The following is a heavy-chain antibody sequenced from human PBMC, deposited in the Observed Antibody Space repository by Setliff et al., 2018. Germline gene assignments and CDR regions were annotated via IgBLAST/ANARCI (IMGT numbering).Heavy chain of an antibody. CDR1: GFTFNNFA. CDR3: ARNIPWTQPIDY. D-gene: IGHD2-21*01. V-gene: IGHV3-33*01. CDR2: IWYDGSNK. Sequence: PGGSLRLSCAASGFTFNNFAMHWVRQAPGKGLEWVAVIWYDGSNKYYADSVKGRFTISRDNAKNSLYLQMNSLRAEDTAVYYCARNIPWTQPIDYWGQGTLVTVSS. J-gene: IGHJ4*02.